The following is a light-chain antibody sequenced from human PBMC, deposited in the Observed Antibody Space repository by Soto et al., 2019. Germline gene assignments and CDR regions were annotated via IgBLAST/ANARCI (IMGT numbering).Light chain of an antibody. CDR3: QQYNNGPPAT. Sequence: EIMLTPSPATLSLSPGEIATLSCRASQSVSSNLAWYQQKPGQAPRLLIYGASTRATGIPARFSGSGSGTEFTLTISSLQSEDFAVYYCQQYNNGPPATFGQGTKVDIK. V-gene: IGKV3-15*01. J-gene: IGKJ1*01. CDR1: QSVSSN. CDR2: GAS.